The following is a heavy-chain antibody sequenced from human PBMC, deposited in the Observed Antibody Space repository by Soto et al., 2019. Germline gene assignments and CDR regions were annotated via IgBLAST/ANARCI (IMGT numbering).Heavy chain of an antibody. CDR3: ARDMRIAAAGPTLFDY. Sequence: EVQLVKSGGGLVQPGGSLRLSCAASGFTFSSYWMSWVRQAPGKGLEWVANIKQDGSEKYYVDSVKGRFTISRDNAKNSLYLQMNSLRAEDTAVYYCARDMRIAAAGPTLFDYWSQGTLVTVSS. V-gene: IGHV3-7*05. CDR1: GFTFSSYW. D-gene: IGHD6-13*01. J-gene: IGHJ4*02. CDR2: IKQDGSEK.